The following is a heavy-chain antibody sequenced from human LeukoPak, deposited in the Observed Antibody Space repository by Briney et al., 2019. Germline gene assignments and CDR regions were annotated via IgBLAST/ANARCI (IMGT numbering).Heavy chain of an antibody. CDR2: ISWNSGSI. J-gene: IGHJ4*02. D-gene: IGHD1-14*01. V-gene: IGHV3-9*01. Sequence: PGGSLRLSCAASGFTFDDYAMHGVRQAPGRGVEGVSGISWNSGSIGYADSVKGRFTISRDNAKNSLYLQMNSLRAEDTALYYCAKDRYNPAYSKATIDYWGQGTLVTVSS. CDR3: AKDRYNPAYSKATIDY. CDR1: GFTFDDYA.